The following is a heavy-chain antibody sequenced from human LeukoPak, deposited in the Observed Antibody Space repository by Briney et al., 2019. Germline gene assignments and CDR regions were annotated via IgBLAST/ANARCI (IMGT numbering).Heavy chain of an antibody. CDR2: IEAKAHGGTT. CDR3: STDPFYDSAGFAF. D-gene: IGHD3-22*01. CDR1: SYTFSDAW. J-gene: IGHJ4*02. V-gene: IGHV3-15*07. Sequence: GGSLRLSCAASSYTFSDAWMNWVRQAPGKGLEWVGRIEAKAHGGTTDYAAPVKGRFTISRDDSKNTLYLLMGSLKTEDTAVYYCSTDPFYDSAGFAFWGQGTLVTVS.